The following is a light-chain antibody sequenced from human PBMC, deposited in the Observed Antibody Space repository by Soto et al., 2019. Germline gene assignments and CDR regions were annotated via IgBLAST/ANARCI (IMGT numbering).Light chain of an antibody. J-gene: IGKJ5*01. Sequence: EIVLTQSPNTLSFSPGEGATLSCRASQSVSSNNLVWYQQKPGQAPRLLIYGASYRAAGIPDRFSGSGSGTDFTLTISRLEPEDFAVYYCQHYDTLSFGQGTRLEIK. V-gene: IGKV3-20*01. CDR2: GAS. CDR1: QSVSSNN. CDR3: QHYDTLS.